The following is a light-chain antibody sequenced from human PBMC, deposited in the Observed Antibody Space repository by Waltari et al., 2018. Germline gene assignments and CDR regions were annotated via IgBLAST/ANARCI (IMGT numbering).Light chain of an antibody. CDR2: KAS. CDR3: QEYDSLPIT. V-gene: IGKV1-5*03. J-gene: IGKJ4*01. Sequence: DIQMTQSPSTLSASVGDRVTISSRASLSVKNNLAWYQQKPGKAPKVLVHKASRLETGVPSRFSGSGYGTEFTLTISSLQPDDFATYYCQEYDSLPITFGGGTQVEIK. CDR1: LSVKNN.